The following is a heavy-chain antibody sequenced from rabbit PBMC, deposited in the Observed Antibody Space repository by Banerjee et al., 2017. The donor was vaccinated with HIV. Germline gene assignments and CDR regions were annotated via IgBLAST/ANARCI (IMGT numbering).Heavy chain of an antibody. V-gene: IGHV1S45*01. D-gene: IGHD8-1*01. Sequence: QEQLEESGGDLVKPEGSLTLTCTASEFSFTNNYMCWVRQAPGKGLEWIGCIDTGSGNTYYASWAKGRFTVSKTSSTTVTLQMTSLTAADTATYFCARDAARSSYYTPYAMDLWGPGTLVTVS. CDR2: IDTGSGNT. J-gene: IGHJ6*01. CDR1: EFSFTNNY. CDR3: ARDAARSSYYTPYAMDL.